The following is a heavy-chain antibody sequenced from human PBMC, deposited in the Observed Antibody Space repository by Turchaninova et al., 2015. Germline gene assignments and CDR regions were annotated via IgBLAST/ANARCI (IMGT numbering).Heavy chain of an antibody. J-gene: IGHJ4*02. CDR1: GGSISSSSYY. D-gene: IGHD3-3*01. CDR3: ARYDFWSGRYFDY. Sequence: QLQLQESGPGLVKPSETLSLTCTVSGGSISSSSYYWGWIRQPPGKGLEWIGIIYYGGSPYYNPSLKSRVTISVDTSKNQFSLKLSAVTAADTAVYYCARYDFWSGRYFDYWGQGTLVTVSS. V-gene: IGHV4-39*01. CDR2: IYYGGSP.